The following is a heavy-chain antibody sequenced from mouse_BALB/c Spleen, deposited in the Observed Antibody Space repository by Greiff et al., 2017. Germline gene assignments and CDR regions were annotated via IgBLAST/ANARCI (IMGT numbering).Heavy chain of an antibody. J-gene: IGHJ3*01. Sequence: EVQLQQSGTVLARPGASVKMSCKASGYTFTSYWMHWVKQRPGQGLEWIGAIYPGNSDTSYNQKFKGKAKLTAVTSTSTAYMELSSLTNEDSAVYYCTRELTGRWAWFAYWGQGTLVTVSA. V-gene: IGHV1-5*01. CDR2: IYPGNSDT. D-gene: IGHD4-1*01. CDR1: GYTFTSYW. CDR3: TRELTGRWAWFAY.